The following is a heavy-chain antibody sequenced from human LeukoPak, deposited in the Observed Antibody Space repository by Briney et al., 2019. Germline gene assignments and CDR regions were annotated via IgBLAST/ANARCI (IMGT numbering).Heavy chain of an antibody. CDR3: ARFQYYDILTGYYGAFDI. CDR2: ISAYNGNK. V-gene: IGHV1-18*01. Sequence: GASVKVSCKASGYTFTSYGISWVRQAPGQGLEWMGWISAYNGNKNYAQKLQGRVTMTTDTSTSTAYMELRSLRSDDTAVYYCARFQYYDILTGYYGAFDIWGQGTMVTVSS. D-gene: IGHD3-9*01. J-gene: IGHJ3*02. CDR1: GYTFTSYG.